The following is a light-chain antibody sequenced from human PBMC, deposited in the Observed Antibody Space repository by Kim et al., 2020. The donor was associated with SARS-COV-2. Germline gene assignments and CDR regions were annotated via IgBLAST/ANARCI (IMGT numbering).Light chain of an antibody. CDR2: QDN. Sequence: SVSPGQTASITCSGDKLGDKYTYWYQQKPGQSPVLVIYQDNRRPSGIPERLSRSNSGNTATLTINGTQAMDEADYYCQAWDSSVVFGGGTQLTVL. V-gene: IGLV3-1*01. J-gene: IGLJ2*01. CDR1: KLGDKY. CDR3: QAWDSSVV.